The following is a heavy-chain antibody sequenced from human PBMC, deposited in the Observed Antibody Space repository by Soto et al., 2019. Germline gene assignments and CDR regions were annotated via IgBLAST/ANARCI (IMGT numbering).Heavy chain of an antibody. CDR1: GYTFTSYY. CDR2: INPRGGST. V-gene: IGHV1-46*03. CDR3: AREVSYGDSSTDAFDI. J-gene: IGHJ3*02. D-gene: IGHD4-17*01. Sequence: QVQLVQSGAEVKKPGASVKVSCKASGYTFTSYYMHWVRQAPGQGLEWMGIINPRGGSTSYAQKFQGRVTMTRDTSTSTVYMELSSLRSEDTAVYYCAREVSYGDSSTDAFDIWGQGTMVTVSS.